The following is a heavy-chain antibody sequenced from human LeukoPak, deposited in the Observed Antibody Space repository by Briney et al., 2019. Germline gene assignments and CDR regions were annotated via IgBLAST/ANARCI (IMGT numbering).Heavy chain of an antibody. Sequence: GGSLRLSCAASGFTFSDYYMSWIRQAPGKGLEWVSYISSSSSYTNYADSVKGRFTISRDNAKNSLYLQISSLRADDTAVYYCAKDRVTTVTTFFSQFDFWGQGTLVTVSS. D-gene: IGHD4-11*01. CDR2: ISSSSSYT. CDR3: AKDRVTTVTTFFSQFDF. V-gene: IGHV3-11*05. J-gene: IGHJ4*02. CDR1: GFTFSDYY.